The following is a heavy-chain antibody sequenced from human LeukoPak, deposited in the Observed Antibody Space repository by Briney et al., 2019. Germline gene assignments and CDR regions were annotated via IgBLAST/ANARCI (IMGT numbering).Heavy chain of an antibody. CDR1: GCSFTSYW. CDR2: IYPGDSDT. J-gene: IGHJ3*02. Sequence: GESLKISWQGSGCSFTSYWIGWVRQMPGKGLEWMGIIYPGDSDTRYSPSFQGQVTTSAEKSISTAYLQYRSLNASDAAMYYCAMPPGLQGAFDIWGQGTMVTVSS. V-gene: IGHV5-51*01. CDR3: AMPPGLQGAFDI.